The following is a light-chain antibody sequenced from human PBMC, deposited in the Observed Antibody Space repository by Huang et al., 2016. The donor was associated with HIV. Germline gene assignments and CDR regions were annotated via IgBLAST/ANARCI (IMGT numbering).Light chain of an antibody. CDR2: RAS. CDR3: QQYDSTPTT. CDR1: QNVSTN. J-gene: IGKJ3*01. V-gene: IGKV3-15*01. Sequence: EIIMTQSPATLSLSPGARASRSCRPSQNVSTNSAWYQQKPGQAPRLLIFRASNRATGIPARVSGSGSGTEFTLTISSLQSEDFAVYYCQQYDSTPTTFGPGTKVDIK.